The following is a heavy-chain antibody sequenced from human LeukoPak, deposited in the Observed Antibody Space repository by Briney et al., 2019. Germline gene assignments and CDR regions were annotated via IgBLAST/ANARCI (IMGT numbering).Heavy chain of an antibody. CDR1: GYIFTTYW. V-gene: IGHV5-51*01. D-gene: IGHD3/OR15-3a*01. J-gene: IGHJ4*02. CDR2: IYPGDSDT. CDR3: ARGPSAVGTVDFDY. Sequence: GESLKISCKGSGYIFTTYWIGWVRQMPGKGLEWLGIIYPGDSDTRYSPSFQGQVTISADKSISTAYLQWSSLKASDTAMYYCARGPSAVGTVDFDYWGQGTLVTVSS.